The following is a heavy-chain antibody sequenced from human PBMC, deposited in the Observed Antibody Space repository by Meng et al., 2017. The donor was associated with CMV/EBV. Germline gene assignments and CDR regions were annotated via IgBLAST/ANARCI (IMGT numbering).Heavy chain of an antibody. Sequence: SGGTFRSYTVSWVRQAPGQGLEWMGRIIPILGIANYAQKFQGRVTITADKSTSTAYMELSSLRSEDTAVYYCARGGSRGGTSNFDYWGQGTLVTVSS. CDR2: IIPILGIA. V-gene: IGHV1-69*02. D-gene: IGHD1-1*01. J-gene: IGHJ4*02. CDR1: GGTFRSYT. CDR3: ARGGSRGGTSNFDY.